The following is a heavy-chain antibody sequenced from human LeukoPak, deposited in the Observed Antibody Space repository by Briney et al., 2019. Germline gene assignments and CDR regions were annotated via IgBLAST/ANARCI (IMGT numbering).Heavy chain of an antibody. CDR3: ARQHIGDSSSWSFDY. J-gene: IGHJ4*02. Sequence: SETLSLTCSVSGGSISSSTYYWGWIRQPPGKGLEWIGSVYYSGITYYNPSLKSRVTISVDTSKNQFSLKLSSVTAADTALYYCARQHIGDSSSWSFDYWGQGTLVTVSS. V-gene: IGHV4-39*01. D-gene: IGHD6-13*01. CDR2: VYYSGIT. CDR1: GGSISSSTYY.